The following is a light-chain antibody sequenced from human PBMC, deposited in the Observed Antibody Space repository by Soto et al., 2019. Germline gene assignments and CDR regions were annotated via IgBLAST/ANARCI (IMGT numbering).Light chain of an antibody. CDR3: QQRSNWPRT. Sequence: EIVLTQSPVTLSVSPGERATRYCRASQSVSNNLAWYQQKPGQAPRLLIYEASSRATGIPDRFSGSGSGTDFTLTISSLEPEDFAVYYCQQRSNWPRTFGQGTKVDIK. CDR1: QSVSNN. V-gene: IGKV3-11*01. CDR2: EAS. J-gene: IGKJ1*01.